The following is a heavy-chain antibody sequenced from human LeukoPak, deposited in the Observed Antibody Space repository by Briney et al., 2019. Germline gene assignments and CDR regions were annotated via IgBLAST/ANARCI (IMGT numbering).Heavy chain of an antibody. J-gene: IGHJ4*02. Sequence: SETLSLTCAVYGGSFSGYYWSWIRQPPGKGLEWIGEINHSGSTNYNPSLKSRVTISVDTSKNQFSLKLSSVTAADTAVYYCARGVLVTVYAAFDYWGQGTLVTVSS. CDR1: GGSFSGYY. V-gene: IGHV4-34*01. CDR3: ARGVLVTVYAAFDY. CDR2: INHSGST. D-gene: IGHD2-8*01.